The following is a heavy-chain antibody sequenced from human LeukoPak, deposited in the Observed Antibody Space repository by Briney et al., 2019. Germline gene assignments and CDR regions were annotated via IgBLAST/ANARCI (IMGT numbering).Heavy chain of an antibody. V-gene: IGHV1-24*01. CDR1: GYTLTELS. D-gene: IGHD6-13*01. CDR2: FDPEDGET. Sequence: ASVKVSCKVSGYTLTELSMHWVRQAPGKGLEWVGGFDPEDGETIYAQKFQGRVTMTEDTSTDTAYMELSSLRSEDTAVYYCATGHSSSWTRFDYWGQGTLVTVSS. J-gene: IGHJ4*02. CDR3: ATGHSSSWTRFDY.